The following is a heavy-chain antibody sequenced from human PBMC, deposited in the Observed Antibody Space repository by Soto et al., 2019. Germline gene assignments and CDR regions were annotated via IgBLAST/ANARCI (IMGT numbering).Heavy chain of an antibody. J-gene: IGHJ6*02. D-gene: IGHD6-19*01. V-gene: IGHV3-7*01. CDR2: IKQDGSEK. Sequence: LRLCCVASGFTFRTYWMSWVRQAPGKGLEWVANIKQDGSEKYYVDSVKDRFTISRDNAKNSLYLQMNSLRAEDSAVYYCARVYPGSGWPYHYYGMDVWGQGTTVTVSS. CDR1: GFTFRTYW. CDR3: ARVYPGSGWPYHYYGMDV.